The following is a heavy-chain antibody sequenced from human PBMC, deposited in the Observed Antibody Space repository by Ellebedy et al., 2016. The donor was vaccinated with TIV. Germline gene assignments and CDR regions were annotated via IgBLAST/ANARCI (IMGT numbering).Heavy chain of an antibody. CDR1: GGSISGYY. CDR3: ASHMVRESTWFDP. V-gene: IGHV4-59*08. Sequence: MPGGSLRLSCTVSGGSISGYYWGRIRQPPGKGLEWIGYIYYSGITDYNPSLKSRVTISVDTSKNQFSLKLSSVTAADTAVYYCASHMVRESTWFDPWGQGTLVTVSS. CDR2: IYYSGIT. D-gene: IGHD3-10*01. J-gene: IGHJ5*02.